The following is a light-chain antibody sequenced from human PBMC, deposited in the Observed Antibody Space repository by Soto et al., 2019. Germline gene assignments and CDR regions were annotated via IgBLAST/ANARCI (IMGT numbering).Light chain of an antibody. V-gene: IGLV1-51*01. CDR1: NSNIGNNY. Sequence: QAVVTQPPSVSAAPGQKVTISCSGSNSNIGNNYVSWYQHLPGTAPKLLIYDNNKRPSGILDRFTGSKSGTSATLAITGPQTGDEADYYCGTWDSSLSAWVFGGGTKLTVL. J-gene: IGLJ3*02. CDR2: DNN. CDR3: GTWDSSLSAWV.